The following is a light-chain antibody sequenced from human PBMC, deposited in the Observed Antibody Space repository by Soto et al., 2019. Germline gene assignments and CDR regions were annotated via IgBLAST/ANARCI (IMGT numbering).Light chain of an antibody. CDR2: EVS. CDR1: SSDGGGYNY. J-gene: IGLJ1*01. Sequence: QSALTQPASVSGSPGQSITISCTGTSSDGGGYNYVSWYQQHPGKAPKLMIYEVSNRPSGVSNRFSGSKSGNTASLTVSGLQAEDEAYYYCSSYTSSSTLYVFGTGTKVTVL. V-gene: IGLV2-14*01. CDR3: SSYTSSSTLYV.